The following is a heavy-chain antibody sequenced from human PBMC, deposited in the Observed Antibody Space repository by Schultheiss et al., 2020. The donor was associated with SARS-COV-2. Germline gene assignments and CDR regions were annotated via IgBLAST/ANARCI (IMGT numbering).Heavy chain of an antibody. J-gene: IGHJ6*02. D-gene: IGHD4-11*01. CDR2: IEGSGGTT. CDR1: GFTFSSHV. V-gene: IGHV3-23*01. Sequence: GGSLRLSCAASGFTFSSHVMHWVRQAPGKGLEWVSTIEGSGGTTYYADSVKGRFTTSRDNSKNTLYLQMNSLRAEDTAVYYCARSLNYASVYYYYYGMDVWGQGTTVTVSS. CDR3: ARSLNYASVYYYYYGMDV.